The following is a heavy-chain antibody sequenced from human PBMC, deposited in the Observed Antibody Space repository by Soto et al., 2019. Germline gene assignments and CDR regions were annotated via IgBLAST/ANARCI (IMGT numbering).Heavy chain of an antibody. CDR1: GGSISSGDYY. CDR3: ARVDTAMDGYFDY. V-gene: IGHV4-30-4*01. J-gene: IGHJ4*02. D-gene: IGHD5-18*01. CDR2: IYYSGST. Sequence: QVQLQDSGPGLVKPSQTLSLTCTVSGGSISSGDYYWSWIRQPPGKGLEWIGYIYYSGSTYYNPSLKSRVTISVDTSKNQFSLKLSSVTAADTAVYYCARVDTAMDGYFDYWGQGTLVTVSS.